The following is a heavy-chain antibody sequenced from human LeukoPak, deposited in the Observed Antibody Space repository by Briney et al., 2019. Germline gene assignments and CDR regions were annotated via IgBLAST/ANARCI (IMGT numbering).Heavy chain of an antibody. CDR2: IHTGGST. CDR3: ARGGPIAVAGYYFDY. J-gene: IGHJ4*02. V-gene: IGHV3-NL1*01. CDR1: GFTFSSSG. D-gene: IGHD6-19*01. Sequence: GGSLRLSCAASGFTFSSSGMHWVRQAPGKGLEWVSIIHTGGSTYYAGSVKGRFTISRDNSKNTLYLQMNSLRAEDTAVYFCARGGPIAVAGYYFDYWGQGTLVTVSS.